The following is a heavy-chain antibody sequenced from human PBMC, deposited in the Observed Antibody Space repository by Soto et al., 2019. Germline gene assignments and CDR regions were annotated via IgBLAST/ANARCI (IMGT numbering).Heavy chain of an antibody. J-gene: IGHJ4*02. Sequence: GGSVRLSCTASGFTFSDYAMSWVRQPPGKGLEWVSVISAGGSTYYADSVKGRFTVSRANSKNTMYLQMNSLRAEDTAVYYCANVPIWCSSTSCYTEGFDYWGQGTLVTVSS. CDR3: ANVPIWCSSTSCYTEGFDY. D-gene: IGHD2-2*02. V-gene: IGHV3-23*01. CDR2: ISAGGST. CDR1: GFTFSDYA.